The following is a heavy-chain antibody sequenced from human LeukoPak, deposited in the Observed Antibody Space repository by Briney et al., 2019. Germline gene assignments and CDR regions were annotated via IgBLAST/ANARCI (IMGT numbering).Heavy chain of an antibody. CDR2: IKQDGSEQ. J-gene: IGHJ3*02. D-gene: IGHD3-22*01. CDR3: ARESVVNYYDGSGYSIWDDAFDI. V-gene: IGHV3-7*01. CDR1: GFTSGSNY. Sequence: GGSLRLSCTASGFTSGSNYMTWVRQAPGKGLEWVANIKQDGSEQFYGDSVKGRFTVSRDNAKNSVYLQMNSLRADDTAVYYCARESVVNYYDGSGYSIWDDAFDIWGQGTMVSVSS.